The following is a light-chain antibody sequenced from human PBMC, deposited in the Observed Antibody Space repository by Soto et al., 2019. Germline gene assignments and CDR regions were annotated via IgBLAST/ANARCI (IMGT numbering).Light chain of an antibody. J-gene: IGKJ1*01. CDR1: QSISSW. CDR3: LQYNSYSQA. V-gene: IGKV1-5*01. Sequence: DIQMTQSPSTLSASVGERVTISCRASQSISSWLAWYQQKPGKAPKLLIYDASSLESGVPSRFSGSGSGTEFTLTISSLQLDDFATYYCLQYNSYSQAFGQGTKVEIK. CDR2: DAS.